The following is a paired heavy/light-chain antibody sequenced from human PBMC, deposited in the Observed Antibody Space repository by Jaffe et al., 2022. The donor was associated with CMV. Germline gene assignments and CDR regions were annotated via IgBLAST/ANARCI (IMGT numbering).Heavy chain of an antibody. CDR2: ISVSGGST. CDR3: AKLLSGYYPQESY. CDR1: GFTFSSYA. J-gene: IGHJ4*02. V-gene: IGHV3-23*01. Sequence: EVQLLESGGDLVQPGGSLRLSCAASGFTFSSYAMSWVRQAPGKGLEWVSGISVSGGSTYYADSVKGRFTISRDNSKNTLYLQMIGLRAEDTAIYYCAKLLSGYYPQESYWGQGTLVTVSS. D-gene: IGHD3-22*01.
Light chain of an antibody. CDR3: LQHNSYPLT. CDR2: TAS. CDR1: QGISSY. V-gene: IGKV1-17*03. Sequence: DIQMTQSPSAMSASVGDRVTITCRASQGISSYLAWFQQKPGKVPKRLIYTASSLQSGVPSRFSGSGSGTEFTLTISSLQPEDFATYYCLQHNSYPLTFGGGTKVEIK. J-gene: IGKJ4*01.